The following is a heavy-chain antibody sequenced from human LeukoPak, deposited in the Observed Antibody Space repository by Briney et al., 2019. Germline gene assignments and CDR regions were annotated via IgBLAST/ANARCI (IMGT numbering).Heavy chain of an antibody. CDR3: ARVLFGYDSSGYYIDAFDI. V-gene: IGHV1-18*01. CDR2: SGAYNGNT. Sequence: ASVKVCFTASGYAFTSNTMNRVRQAPGPGLELKGWSGAYNGNTNYAKKLQGRVTMTTDTSTSTAYMELSSLGSEDTAVYYCARVLFGYDSSGYYIDAFDIWGQGTMVTVSS. J-gene: IGHJ3*02. CDR1: GYAFTSNT. D-gene: IGHD3-22*01.